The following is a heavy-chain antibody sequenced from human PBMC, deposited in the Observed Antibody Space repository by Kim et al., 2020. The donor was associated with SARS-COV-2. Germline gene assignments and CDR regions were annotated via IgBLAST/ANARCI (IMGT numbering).Heavy chain of an antibody. CDR3: ARYGVGSYGGNYRDAFDF. Sequence: GGSLRLSCAAYGFSFDSYGMNWVRQAPGKGLEWVASISSNNKNIHYADSVKGRFIVSRDNVGNSLFLQMNSLKAEDTALYYCARYGVGSYGGNYRDAFDFWGLGEMVTVSS. D-gene: IGHD3-16*01. J-gene: IGHJ3*01. CDR1: GFSFDSYG. CDR2: ISSNNKNI. V-gene: IGHV3-21*01.